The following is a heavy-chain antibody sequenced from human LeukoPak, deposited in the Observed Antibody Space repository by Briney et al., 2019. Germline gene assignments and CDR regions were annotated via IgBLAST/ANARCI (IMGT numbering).Heavy chain of an antibody. J-gene: IGHJ3*01. Sequence: GGSLRLSCAASGFTFSSYAMSWVRQAPGKGLEWVSSISSSSSYIYHADSVKGRFTISRDNAKNSLYLQMNSLRAEDTAVYYCARDEPIRLTGAQSGLEDWGQGTMVTVSS. CDR2: ISSSSSYI. D-gene: IGHD7-27*01. V-gene: IGHV3-21*01. CDR3: ARDEPIRLTGAQSGLED. CDR1: GFTFSSYA.